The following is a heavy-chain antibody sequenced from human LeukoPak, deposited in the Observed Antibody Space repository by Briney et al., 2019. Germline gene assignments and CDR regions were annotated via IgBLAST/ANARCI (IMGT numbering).Heavy chain of an antibody. CDR3: AGKLELYSWFDP. Sequence: SETLSLTCTVSGGSISSHYWSWIRQPPGKGLEWIGYIYYSGSTNYNPSLKSRVTISVDTSKNQFSLKLSSVTAADTAVYYCAGKLELYSWFDPWGQGTLVTVSS. J-gene: IGHJ5*02. CDR2: IYYSGST. V-gene: IGHV4-59*11. CDR1: GGSISSHY. D-gene: IGHD1-7*01.